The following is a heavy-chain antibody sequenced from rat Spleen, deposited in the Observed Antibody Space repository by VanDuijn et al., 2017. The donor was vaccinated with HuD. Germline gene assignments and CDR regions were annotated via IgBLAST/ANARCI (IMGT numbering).Heavy chain of an antibody. CDR2: ISPGGGGT. CDR1: GFTFSNYD. V-gene: IGHV5-25*01. CDR3: ATGPYYEGSYYYY. D-gene: IGHD1-12*02. Sequence: EVQLVESGGGLVQPGRSLKLSCAASGFTFSNYDMAWVRQAPTKGLEWVASISPGGGGTYYRDSVKGRFTVSRDNAKSTLYLQMDSLRSEDTATYYCATGPYYEGSYYYYWGQGVMVTVSS. J-gene: IGHJ2*01.